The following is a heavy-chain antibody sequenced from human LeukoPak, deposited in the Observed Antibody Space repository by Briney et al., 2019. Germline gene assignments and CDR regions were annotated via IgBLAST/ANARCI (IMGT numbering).Heavy chain of an antibody. V-gene: IGHV4-34*01. CDR1: GGFFSDYY. CDR3: ARTTVTHEDTFDI. J-gene: IGHJ3*02. Sequence: PSETLSLTCAVYGGFFSDYYWTWIRQVPGKGLEWIGEINHSGSTNYNPSLKSRVTMSIDTSKKQFSLKLSSVTAADTAVYYSARTTVTHEDTFDIWGQGTMVTVSS. D-gene: IGHD4-17*01. CDR2: INHSGST.